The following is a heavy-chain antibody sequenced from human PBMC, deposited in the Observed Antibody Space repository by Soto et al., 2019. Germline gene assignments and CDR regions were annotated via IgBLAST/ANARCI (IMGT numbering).Heavy chain of an antibody. CDR3: ALQSYGVGEITLDY. J-gene: IGHJ4*02. CDR1: GFSLSTSEVG. V-gene: IGHV2-5*02. CDR2: IYWDDDK. D-gene: IGHD4-17*01. Sequence: SGPTLVNPTQTLTLTCTFSGFSLSTSEVGVGWIRQPPGKALEWLALIYWDDDKRYSPSLKSRLTITKDTSKNQVVLTMTNMDPVDTATYYCALQSYGVGEITLDYWGQGTLVTVSS.